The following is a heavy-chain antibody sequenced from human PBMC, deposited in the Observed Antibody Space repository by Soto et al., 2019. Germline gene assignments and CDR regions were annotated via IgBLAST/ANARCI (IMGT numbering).Heavy chain of an antibody. V-gene: IGHV4-59*01. Sequence: SETLSLTCNVSGGSISNYYWTWVRQSPEKGLEWIGYMYYNGNINYNPSLKSRVTISIDTSKNQFSLTLKSVTAADTAVYYCASGGNWFDPWGQGVLVTVSS. D-gene: IGHD3-16*01. J-gene: IGHJ5*02. CDR2: MYYNGNI. CDR3: ASGGNWFDP. CDR1: GGSISNYY.